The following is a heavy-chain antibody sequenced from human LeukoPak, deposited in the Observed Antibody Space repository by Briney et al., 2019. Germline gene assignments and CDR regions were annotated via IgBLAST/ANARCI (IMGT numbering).Heavy chain of an antibody. CDR1: GYTFTYYD. D-gene: IGHD3-22*01. CDR3: VRVVIDSSGSYYSFFDY. CDR2: MNPHNGNT. Sequence: ASVKVSCKASGYTFTYYDINWVRQATGQGLEWMGWMNPHNGNTGCAQKFQGTVTMTRDTSISTAYMELSSLRSEDTAVYYCVRVVIDSSGSYYSFFDYWGQGTLVTVSS. J-gene: IGHJ4*02. V-gene: IGHV1-8*01.